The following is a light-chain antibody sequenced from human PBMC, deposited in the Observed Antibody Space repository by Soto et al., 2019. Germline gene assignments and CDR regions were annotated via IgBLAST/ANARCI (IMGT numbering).Light chain of an antibody. CDR3: QQYNNWPGT. CDR2: DAS. V-gene: IGKV3D-15*01. J-gene: IGKJ1*01. Sequence: EIVLTQSPGTLSLSPGERSTLSCRASQSVSKNYLAWYQQKPGKAPRLXIYDASNRATGIPARFSGSGSGTEFTLTISSLQSEDFEVYYCQQYNNWPGTFGQGTKVDIK. CDR1: QSVSKN.